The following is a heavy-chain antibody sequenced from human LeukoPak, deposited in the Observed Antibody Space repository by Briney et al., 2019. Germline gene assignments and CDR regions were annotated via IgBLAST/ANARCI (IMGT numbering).Heavy chain of an antibody. CDR3: AKDRDYGFLDY. CDR2: LSDTGGST. CDR1: GFTFSNYG. Sequence: AGGSLRLSCAASGFTFSNYGLSWVRQAPGKGLEGVSTLSDTGGSTYYADSVRGRFTISRDNSKNTLYLQMNSLRAEDTAVYYCAKDRDYGFLDYWGQGTLVTVSS. J-gene: IGHJ4*02. D-gene: IGHD4-17*01. V-gene: IGHV3-23*01.